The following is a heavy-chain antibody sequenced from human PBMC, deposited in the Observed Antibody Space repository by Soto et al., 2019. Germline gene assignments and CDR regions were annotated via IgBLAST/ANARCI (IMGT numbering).Heavy chain of an antibody. V-gene: IGHV3-11*01. D-gene: IGHD1-1*01. J-gene: IGHJ4*02. Sequence: PGGSLRLSCTASGFTFSDHCMSWIRQAPGKGLEWVSYISPSGSPLYYADSVRGRFTISRDNAKNSLYLQMSSLRAEDTALYYCTRDPDTTSKIDHWGQGTLVTVSS. CDR2: ISPSGSPL. CDR1: GFTFSDHC. CDR3: TRDPDTTSKIDH.